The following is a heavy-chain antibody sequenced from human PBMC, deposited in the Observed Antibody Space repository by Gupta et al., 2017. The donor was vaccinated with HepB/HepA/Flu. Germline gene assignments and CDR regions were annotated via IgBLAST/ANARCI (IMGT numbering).Heavy chain of an antibody. Sequence: EVQLLESGGDLVQPGGSLRLSCAASGFSFSSYAMSWVRQAPGKGLEGVSVISVGGGSKYYADAGKGRFTISRENAKDTLYLQMKRMGAEETAMYYCTKGATTSRVQYFDFGGQGALVTVSS. J-gene: IGHJ4*02. CDR3: TKGATTSRVQYFDF. CDR1: GFSFSSYA. V-gene: IGHV3-23*01. CDR2: ISVGGGSK. D-gene: IGHD1-1*01.